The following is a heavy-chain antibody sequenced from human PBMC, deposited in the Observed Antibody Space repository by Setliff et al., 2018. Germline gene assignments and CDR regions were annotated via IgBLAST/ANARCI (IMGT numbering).Heavy chain of an antibody. J-gene: IGHJ6*02. D-gene: IGHD2-2*02. V-gene: IGHV1-69*13. CDR1: GGTFSSYA. CDR3: ARDSRGLVPAAIEGSYSYFGMDV. CDR2: IIPIFGTA. Sequence: RASVKVSCKASGGTFSSYAISWVRQAPGQGLEWMGGIIPIFGTANCAQKFQGRVTITADESTSTAYMELSSLRSEDTAVYYCARDSRGLVPAAIEGSYSYFGMDVWGQGTTVTVSS.